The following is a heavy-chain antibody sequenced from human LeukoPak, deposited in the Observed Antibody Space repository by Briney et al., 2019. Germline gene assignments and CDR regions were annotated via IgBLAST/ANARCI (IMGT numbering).Heavy chain of an antibody. Sequence: PGGSLRLSCAASGFTFSSYSMNWVRQAPGKGLEWVSSISSSSSYIYYADSVKGRFTISRGNAKNSLYLQMNSLRAEDTAVYYCARDWYSSTDTLGDYWGQGTLVTVSS. D-gene: IGHD6-13*01. CDR2: ISSSSSYI. V-gene: IGHV3-21*01. J-gene: IGHJ4*02. CDR1: GFTFSSYS. CDR3: ARDWYSSTDTLGDY.